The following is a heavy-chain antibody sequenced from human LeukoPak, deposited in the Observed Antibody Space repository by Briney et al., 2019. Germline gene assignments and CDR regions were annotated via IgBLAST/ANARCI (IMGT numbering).Heavy chain of an antibody. CDR1: GCTFSSYA. J-gene: IGHJ4*02. V-gene: IGHV3-23*01. Sequence: GGSLRLPCAASGCTFSSYAMSWVRQAPGKGLEWVSAISGSGGSTYYADSVKGRFTISRDNSKNTLYLQMNSLRAEDTAVYYCASYDFWSGYSTDYWGQGTLVTVSS. CDR2: ISGSGGST. CDR3: ASYDFWSGYSTDY. D-gene: IGHD3-3*01.